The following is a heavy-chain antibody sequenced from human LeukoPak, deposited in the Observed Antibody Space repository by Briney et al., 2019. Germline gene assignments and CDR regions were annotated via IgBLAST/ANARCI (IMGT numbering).Heavy chain of an antibody. D-gene: IGHD3-22*01. Sequence: SETLSLTCAVYGGSFSGYYWSWIRQPPGKGLEWIGEINHSGSTNYNPSLKSRVTISVDTSKNQFSLKLSSVTAADTAVYYCARGNYYDSSGYYPYYYYYYGMDVWGQGTTVTVSS. CDR2: INHSGST. J-gene: IGHJ6*02. V-gene: IGHV4-34*01. CDR1: GGSFSGYY. CDR3: ARGNYYDSSGYYPYYYYYYGMDV.